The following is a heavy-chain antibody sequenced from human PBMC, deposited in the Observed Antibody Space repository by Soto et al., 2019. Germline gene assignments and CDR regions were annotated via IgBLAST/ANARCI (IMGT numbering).Heavy chain of an antibody. V-gene: IGHV4-30-4*01. Sequence: QVQLKESGPGLVKPSQTLSLTCSVSGGSIGSGDYYWSWVRQSPGKGLEWIGYIYYTGNTYYNPSLGMRVTFSVDTSQNQFSVGLIDLSVSDTAMYYCVVDSRRRADGGTRPLYYFDYWGQGTLVTVSS. D-gene: IGHD2-15*01. CDR1: GGSIGSGDYY. CDR2: IYYTGNT. CDR3: VVDSRRRADGGTRPLYYFDY. J-gene: IGHJ4*02.